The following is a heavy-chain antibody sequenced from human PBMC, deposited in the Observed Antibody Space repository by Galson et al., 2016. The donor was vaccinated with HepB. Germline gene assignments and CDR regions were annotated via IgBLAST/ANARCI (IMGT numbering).Heavy chain of an antibody. CDR2: ISAYNGNK. CDR3: ARDRGNTLPYYCDY. J-gene: IGHJ4*02. V-gene: IGHV1-18*01. CDR1: GYTFTSYG. Sequence: SVKVSCRASGYTFTSYGITWVRQAPGQGLEWMGWISAYNGNKMYAQKLQGRVTLTTDTSTSTAYMELRSLTSDDTATYYCARDRGNTLPYYCDYWGQGTLVTVSS.